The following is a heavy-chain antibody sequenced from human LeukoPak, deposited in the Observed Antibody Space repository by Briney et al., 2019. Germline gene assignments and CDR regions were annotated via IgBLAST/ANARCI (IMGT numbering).Heavy chain of an antibody. CDR2: IYNSGST. J-gene: IGHJ4*02. Sequence: SQTLSLTCTVSGGSISSDAYYWSWIRQHPGKGLEWIGSIYNSGSTYYSPSLKSRVTISLDTSENQFSLKLSSVTAADTAVYYCARVRREYYYDSSGYSLRGVFDYWGQGTLVTVSS. CDR1: GGSISSDAYY. CDR3: ARVRREYYYDSSGYSLRGVFDY. D-gene: IGHD3-22*01. V-gene: IGHV4-31*03.